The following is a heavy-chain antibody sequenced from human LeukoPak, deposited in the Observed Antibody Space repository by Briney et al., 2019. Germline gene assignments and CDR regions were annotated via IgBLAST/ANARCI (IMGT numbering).Heavy chain of an antibody. J-gene: IGHJ4*02. CDR1: GLTFSDYY. D-gene: IGHD3-10*01. CDR2: ISSSGSTI. Sequence: GGSLRLSCAASGLTFSDYYMSWIRQAPGKGLEWVSYISSSGSTINYADSVKGRFTISRDNARNSLYLQMNSLRAEDTAVYYCARGDEWFGELSPFDYWGQGTLVTVSS. CDR3: ARGDEWFGELSPFDY. V-gene: IGHV3-11*01.